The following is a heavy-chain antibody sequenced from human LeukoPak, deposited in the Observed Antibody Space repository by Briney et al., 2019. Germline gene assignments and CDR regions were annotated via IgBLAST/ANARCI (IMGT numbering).Heavy chain of an antibody. CDR2: ISYDGSNK. CDR1: GFTFSSYA. V-gene: IGHV3-30-3*01. Sequence: GGSLSLSCAASGFTFSSYAMHWVRQAPGKGREGVAVISYDGSNKYYADSVKGRFTISRENGKNSLYLQMNSLRAEDTDVYYCARDGGSSASSSWGRPWYNWFDPWGQGTLVTVSS. CDR3: ARDGGSSASSSWGRPWYNWFDP. D-gene: IGHD6-13*01. J-gene: IGHJ5*02.